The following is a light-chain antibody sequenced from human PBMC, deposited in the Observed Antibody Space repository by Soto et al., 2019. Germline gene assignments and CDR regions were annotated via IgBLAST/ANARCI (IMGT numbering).Light chain of an antibody. CDR3: GTWDSSLSEVV. J-gene: IGLJ2*01. V-gene: IGLV1-51*01. CDR1: TPNIGNNY. Sequence: QSVLTQPPSVSAAPGQKVTISCSGSTPNIGNNYVSWYQQLPGTAPKLLIYDNNKRPSGIPDRFSGSKSGTSATLGITGLQTGDEADYYCGTWDSSLSEVVFGGGTKVTVL. CDR2: DNN.